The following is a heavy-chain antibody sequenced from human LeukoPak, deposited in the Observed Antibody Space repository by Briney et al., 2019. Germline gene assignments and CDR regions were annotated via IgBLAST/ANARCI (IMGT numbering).Heavy chain of an antibody. Sequence: PGGSLRLACAASGFRFSSYAMSWVRQAPGKGLEWVSAISGSGVSTYYADSVKGRFTVSRDNSKNSLYLQMNSLRAEDTAVYYCARETVRGVEFDYWGQGTLVTVSS. CDR2: ISGSGVST. CDR3: ARETVRGVEFDY. D-gene: IGHD3-10*01. V-gene: IGHV3-23*01. J-gene: IGHJ4*02. CDR1: GFRFSSYA.